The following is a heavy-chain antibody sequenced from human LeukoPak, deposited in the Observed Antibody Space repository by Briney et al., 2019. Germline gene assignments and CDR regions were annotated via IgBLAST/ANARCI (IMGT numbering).Heavy chain of an antibody. CDR3: ASIEWELSQVSFDY. V-gene: IGHV3-30-3*01. D-gene: IGHD1-26*01. J-gene: IGHJ4*02. Sequence: GGSLRLSCAASGFTFSSYAMHWVRQAPGKGLEWVAVISYDGSNKYYADSVKGRFTISRDNSKNTLYLQMNSLRAEDTAVYYCASIEWELSQVSFDYWGQGTLVTVSS. CDR2: ISYDGSNK. CDR1: GFTFSSYA.